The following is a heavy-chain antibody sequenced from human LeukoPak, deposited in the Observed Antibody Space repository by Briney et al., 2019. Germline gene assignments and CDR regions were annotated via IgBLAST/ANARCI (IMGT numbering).Heavy chain of an antibody. Sequence: GASVKVSCKASGYTFTSYGISWVRQAPGQRLEWMGWINAGNGNTKYSQKFQGRVTITRDTSASTAYMELSSLRSEDTAVYYCARGGLSKVRGVISPPGYYYGMDVWGQGTTVTVSS. CDR1: GYTFTSYG. J-gene: IGHJ6*02. CDR3: ARGGLSKVRGVISPPGYYYGMDV. CDR2: INAGNGNT. D-gene: IGHD3-10*01. V-gene: IGHV1-3*01.